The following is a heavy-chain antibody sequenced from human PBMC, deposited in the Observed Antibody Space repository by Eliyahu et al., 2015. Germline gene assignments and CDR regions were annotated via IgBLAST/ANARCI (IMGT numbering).Heavy chain of an antibody. Sequence: EVQLVESGGGLVQPGGSLRXSCXASGFXXSDYWMHWVRQAPGKGLVLVSRINGDGSSSYYADSVKDRFTISRDNAKNTLYVQMNSLRGEDTAVYYCVRGNTGWGFFDYWGQGTLVTVSS. CDR1: GFXXSDYW. J-gene: IGHJ4*02. D-gene: IGHD6-19*01. CDR3: VRGNTGWGFFDY. CDR2: INGDGSSS. V-gene: IGHV3-74*01.